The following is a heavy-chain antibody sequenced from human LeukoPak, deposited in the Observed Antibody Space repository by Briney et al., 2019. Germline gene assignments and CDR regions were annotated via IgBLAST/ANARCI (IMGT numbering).Heavy chain of an antibody. CDR3: ARDNGWSADF. J-gene: IGHJ4*02. CDR1: GFSFSSYW. V-gene: IGHV3-7*03. CDR2: IKQDGSQK. D-gene: IGHD2-15*01. Sequence: GGSLRLSCAASGFSFSSYWMSWVRQAPGKGLEWVANIKQDGSQKYYMDSVKGRFTISRDNAQNSLYLQMNSLRVEDTAVYYCARDNGWSADFWGQGTLVTVSS.